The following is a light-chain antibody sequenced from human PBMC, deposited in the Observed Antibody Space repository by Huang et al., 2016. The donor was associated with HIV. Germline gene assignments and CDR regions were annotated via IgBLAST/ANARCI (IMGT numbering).Light chain of an antibody. V-gene: IGKV3-20*01. J-gene: IGKJ2*03. Sequence: EIVLTQSPDTLSLSPGERATVSCRASQSVTRNYLAWYQQRPGQAPKRRSYGASTMATGIPDRFSGSGSGTDFTLTISRLAPEDFAVYYCQQFGSSPPYSFGQGTKLEIK. CDR1: QSVTRNY. CDR3: QQFGSSPPYS. CDR2: GAS.